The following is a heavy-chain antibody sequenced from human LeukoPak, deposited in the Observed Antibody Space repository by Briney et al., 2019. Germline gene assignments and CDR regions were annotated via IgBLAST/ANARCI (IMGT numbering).Heavy chain of an antibody. J-gene: IGHJ3*02. CDR1: AFTFRSYA. CDR2: IWYDGSNE. V-gene: IGHV3-33*06. Sequence: GGSLRLSCAASAFTFRSYAMHWVRQAPGKGLEWAAVIWYDGSNEYYADSVKGRFTISRDNSKNTLYLQMNSVRAEDTAVYYCAKESEAFDIWGQGTMVTVSS. CDR3: AKESEAFDI.